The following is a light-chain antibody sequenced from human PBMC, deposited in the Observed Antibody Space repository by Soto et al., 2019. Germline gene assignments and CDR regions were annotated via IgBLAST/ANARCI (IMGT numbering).Light chain of an antibody. CDR3: QAYDSTLSARYG. CDR1: SSNIGAGSD. Sequence: QSVLTQPPSVSGAPGQRVTISCTGSSSNIGAGSDVHWDQQRPGTAPKLLIFGNINRPSGVPDRFSGSKSGTSASLAITGLLPEDEGDYYCQAYDSTLSARYGFGTGTKLTVL. V-gene: IGLV1-40*01. J-gene: IGLJ1*01. CDR2: GNI.